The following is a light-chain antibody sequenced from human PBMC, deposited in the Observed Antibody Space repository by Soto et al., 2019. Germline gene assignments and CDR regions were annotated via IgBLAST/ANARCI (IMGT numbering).Light chain of an antibody. Sequence: SARSQPPSVCGSPGQSVTISCTGTIRDVGAYDYVSWYLQYPDKAPQLLIYYVDHRPSGVSSRFSGSKYGNTASLTISGLQAEDEGDYYCCSYADGSIYFFGTGTKVT. CDR1: IRDVGAYDY. V-gene: IGLV2-14*03. CDR2: YVD. CDR3: CSYADGSIYF. J-gene: IGLJ1*01.